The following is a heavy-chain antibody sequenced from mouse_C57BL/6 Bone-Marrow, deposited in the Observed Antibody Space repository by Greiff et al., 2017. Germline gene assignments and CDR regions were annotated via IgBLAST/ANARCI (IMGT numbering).Heavy chain of an antibody. CDR2: IDPENGDT. CDR1: GFNIKDDY. D-gene: IGHD1-1*01. J-gene: IGHJ1*03. Sequence: EVQLQQSGAELVRPGASVKMSCTASGFNIKDDYMHWVKQRPEQGLEWIGCIDPENGDTEYASKFQGKATITVDTSSSTAYLLLSSLTSEDTAVFYSTTPYYYGRYFDVWGTGTTVSVSS. V-gene: IGHV14-4*01. CDR3: TTPYYYGRYFDV.